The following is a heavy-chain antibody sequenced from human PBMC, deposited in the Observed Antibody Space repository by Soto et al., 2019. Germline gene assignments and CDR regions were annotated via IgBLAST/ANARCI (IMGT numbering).Heavy chain of an antibody. CDR3: ARDASTRWYDILTGYYTYYYYYMDV. J-gene: IGHJ6*03. Sequence: SETLSLTSTVSGGSISSYYWSWIRQPPGKGLEWIGYIYYSGSTNYNPSLKSRVTISVDTSKNQFSLKLSSVTAADTAVYYCARDASTRWYDILTGYYTYYYYYMDVWGKGTTVS. CDR1: GGSISSYY. D-gene: IGHD3-9*01. CDR2: IYYSGST. V-gene: IGHV4-59*01.